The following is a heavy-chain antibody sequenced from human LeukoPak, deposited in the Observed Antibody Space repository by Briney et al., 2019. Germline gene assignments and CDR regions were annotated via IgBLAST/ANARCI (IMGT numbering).Heavy chain of an antibody. CDR1: GGSISTSNYL. J-gene: IGHJ4*02. D-gene: IGHD3-22*01. CDR3: ARHDRYFYDGSGHITLSFLDY. V-gene: IGHV4-39*01. Sequence: PSETLSLTCSVSGGSISTSNYLWAWIRQPPGKGLEWIGSVYYGGSTQYNPALQSRVTISIDTSKNQFSLNLNSVTAADTAVYYCARHDRYFYDGSGHITLSFLDYWGQGTLVTVSS. CDR2: VYYGGST.